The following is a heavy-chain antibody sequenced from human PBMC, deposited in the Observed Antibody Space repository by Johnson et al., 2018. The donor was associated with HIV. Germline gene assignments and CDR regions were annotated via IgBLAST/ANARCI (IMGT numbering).Heavy chain of an antibody. Sequence: QVQLVESGGGLVKPGGSLRLSCAASGFTFSSYAMHWVRQAPGKGLEWVAVISYDGSNKYYADSVKGRFTISRDNSKNTLYLQMNSLRAEDTAVYYCARGVDGAFDIWGQGTMVTVSS. CDR1: GFTFSSYA. J-gene: IGHJ3*02. V-gene: IGHV3-30-3*01. CDR3: ARGVDGAFDI. CDR2: ISYDGSNK. D-gene: IGHD3-10*01.